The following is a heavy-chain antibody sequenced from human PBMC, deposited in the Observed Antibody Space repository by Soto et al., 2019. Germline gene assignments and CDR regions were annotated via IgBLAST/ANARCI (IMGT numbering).Heavy chain of an antibody. V-gene: IGHV4-31*03. CDR3: ARWWSGSRQGFDP. J-gene: IGHJ5*02. Sequence: QVQLQESGPGLVKPSQTLSLTCTVSGGSISSGDYYWSWIRQHPGKGLECLGYIYYSGSTYYNPSLKRRVTISVDTSKNQFSLKLSSVTAADTAVYYCARWWSGSRQGFDPWGQGTLVTVSS. CDR2: IYYSGST. CDR1: GGSISSGDYY. D-gene: IGHD3-3*01.